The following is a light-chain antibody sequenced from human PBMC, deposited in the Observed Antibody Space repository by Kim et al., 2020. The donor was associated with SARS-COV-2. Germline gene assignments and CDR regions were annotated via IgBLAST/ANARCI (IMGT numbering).Light chain of an antibody. Sequence: APGKTARITCGGNNIGSNSVHWYQQKPGQATVLVIYYDSDRPSGIPERFSGSNSGNTATLTISRVEAGDEADYYCQVWDSSSDHPVFGGGTQLTVL. CDR3: QVWDSSSDHPV. V-gene: IGLV3-21*04. CDR2: YDS. J-gene: IGLJ3*02. CDR1: NIGSNS.